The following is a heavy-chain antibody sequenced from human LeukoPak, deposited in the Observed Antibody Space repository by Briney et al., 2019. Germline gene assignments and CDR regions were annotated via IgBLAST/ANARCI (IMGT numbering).Heavy chain of an antibody. D-gene: IGHD5-18*01. Sequence: PSQTLSLTCTVSGGSISSGDYFWSWIRQPPGKGLERIGYIYYSGSTYYNPSLKSRVTISVDTSKNQFSLKLSSVTAADTAVYYCARGGDTAIVQDYWGQGTLVTVSS. CDR2: IYYSGST. CDR3: ARGGDTAIVQDY. J-gene: IGHJ4*02. V-gene: IGHV4-30-4*01. CDR1: GGSISSGDYF.